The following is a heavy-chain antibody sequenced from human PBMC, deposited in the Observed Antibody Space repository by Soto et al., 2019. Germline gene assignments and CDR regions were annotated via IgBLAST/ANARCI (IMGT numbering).Heavy chain of an antibody. V-gene: IGHV4-30-2*01. CDR3: ARSMTTVTTNDY. CDR2: IYHSGST. Sequence: SETLSLTCAASGGSISSGGYSWSWIRQPPGKGLEWIGYIYHSGSTYYNPSLKSRVTISVDRSKNQFSLKLSSVTAADTAVYYCARSMTTVTTNDYWGQGSLVTVSS. CDR1: GGSISSGGYS. D-gene: IGHD4-17*01. J-gene: IGHJ4*02.